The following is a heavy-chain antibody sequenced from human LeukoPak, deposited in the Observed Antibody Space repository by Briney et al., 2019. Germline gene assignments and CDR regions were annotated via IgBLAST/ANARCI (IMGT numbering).Heavy chain of an antibody. CDR3: ARRYCSGGSCYSPYPMDV. CDR1: GYSISSDYY. V-gene: IGHV4-38-2*02. Sequence: SETLSLTCTVSGYSISSDYYWSWIRQPPGKGLEWIGEINHSGSTNYNPSLKSRVTISVDTSKNQFSLKLSSVTAADTAVYYCARRYCSGGSCYSPYPMDVWGKGTTVTISS. D-gene: IGHD2-15*01. J-gene: IGHJ6*03. CDR2: INHSGST.